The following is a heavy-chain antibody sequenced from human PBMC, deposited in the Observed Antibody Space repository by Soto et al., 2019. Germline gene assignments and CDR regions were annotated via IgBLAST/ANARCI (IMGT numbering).Heavy chain of an antibody. V-gene: IGHV4-59*01. Sequence: ETLSLTCTVSGGSISSYYWSWIRQPPGKGLEWIGYIYYSGSTNYNPSLKSRVTISVDTSKNQFSLKLSSVTAADTAVYYCARGGYDSSGLHSDYWGQGTLVTVSS. CDR1: GGSISSYY. J-gene: IGHJ4*02. CDR3: ARGGYDSSGLHSDY. CDR2: IYYSGST. D-gene: IGHD3-22*01.